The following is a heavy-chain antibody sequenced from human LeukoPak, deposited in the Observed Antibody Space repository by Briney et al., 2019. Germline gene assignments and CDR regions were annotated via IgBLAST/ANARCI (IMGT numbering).Heavy chain of an antibody. CDR3: ASGAYYDFWSGYAYYYYYMDV. V-gene: IGHV1-2*02. CDR1: GYTFTGYY. Sequence: GASVKVSCKASGYTFTGYYMHWVRQAPGQGLEWMGWINPNSGGTNYAQKFQGRVTMTRDTSISTAYMELSRLRSDDTAVYYCASGAYYDFWSGYAYYYYYMDVWGKGTTVTVSS. J-gene: IGHJ6*03. D-gene: IGHD3-3*01. CDR2: INPNSGGT.